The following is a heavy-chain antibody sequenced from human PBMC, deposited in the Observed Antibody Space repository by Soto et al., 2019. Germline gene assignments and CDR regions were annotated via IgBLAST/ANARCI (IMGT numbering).Heavy chain of an antibody. CDR1: GFSFTSYA. V-gene: IGHV3-23*01. D-gene: IGHD4-17*01. J-gene: IGHJ4*02. CDR2: VTLSGDYT. CDR3: ARVGYGDLAQ. Sequence: EVNLLESGGGLLQPGGSLGLSCVASGFSFTSYAMAWVRQAPGMGLEWVCTVTLSGDYTYYADPVKGRFTISRDNSKNTVYLQLSSLRADDTAVYYCARVGYGDLAQWGQGTWVTVSS.